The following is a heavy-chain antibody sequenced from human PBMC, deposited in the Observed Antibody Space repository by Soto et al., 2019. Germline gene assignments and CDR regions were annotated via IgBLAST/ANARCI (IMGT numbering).Heavy chain of an antibody. CDR3: AKDSWAIFGVPAGEYYAMDV. J-gene: IGHJ6*02. Sequence: PGGSLRLSCVASGFTFENYAMSWVRQAPGKGLEWVSAISGSGVTTYYSDSVKGRFTISRDNSKNTVYLQMNDLRVEDAAEYFCAKDSWAIFGVPAGEYYAMDVWGQGPTVTV. D-gene: IGHD3-3*01. CDR2: ISGSGVTT. CDR1: GFTFENYA. V-gene: IGHV3-23*01.